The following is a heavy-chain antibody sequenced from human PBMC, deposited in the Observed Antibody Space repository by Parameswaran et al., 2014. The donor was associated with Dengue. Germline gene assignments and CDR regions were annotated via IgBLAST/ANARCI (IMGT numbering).Heavy chain of an antibody. CDR2: IYHSGST. Sequence: VRQMPGKGLEWIGSIYHSGSTYYNPSLKSRVTISVDTSKNQFSLKLSSVTAADTAVYYCARGDWNHYNWFDPWGQGTPGHRLL. V-gene: IGHV4-38-2*01. J-gene: IGHJ5*02. D-gene: IGHD1-1*01. CDR3: ARGDWNHYNWFDP.